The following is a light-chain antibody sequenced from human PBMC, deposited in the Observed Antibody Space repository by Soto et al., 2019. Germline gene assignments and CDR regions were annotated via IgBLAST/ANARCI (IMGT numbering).Light chain of an antibody. V-gene: IGLV1-44*01. CDR3: AAWDDTLNGRYV. Sequence: QSVLTQSPSASETPGQRFTISCSGRNSNIGRKTVDWYQQVSGTAPKLLISNNNRRPSGVPDRFSGSKSGTSASLAISGLQSEDEADYYCAAWDDTLNGRYVFGTGTKVTVL. CDR2: NNN. CDR1: NSNIGRKT. J-gene: IGLJ1*01.